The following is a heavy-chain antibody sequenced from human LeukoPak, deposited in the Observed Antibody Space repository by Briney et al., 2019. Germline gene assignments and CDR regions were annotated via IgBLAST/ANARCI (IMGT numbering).Heavy chain of an antibody. V-gene: IGHV1-46*01. J-gene: IGHJ5*02. CDR3: AASQTYYDFWSGYYDNWFDP. CDR1: GYTFTSYY. CDR2: INPSGGST. D-gene: IGHD3-3*01. Sequence: GASVKVSCKASGYTFTSYYMHWVRQAPGQGLEWMGIINPSGGSTSYAQKFQGRVTMTRDTSTSTVYMELSSLRSEDTAVYYCAASQTYYDFWSGYYDNWFDPWGQGTLVTVSS.